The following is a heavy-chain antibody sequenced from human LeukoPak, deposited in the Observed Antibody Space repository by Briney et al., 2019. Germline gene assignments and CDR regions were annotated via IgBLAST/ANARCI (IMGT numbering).Heavy chain of an antibody. CDR2: ISGSGSNT. Sequence: GGSLRLSCAASGFTFNNYAMSWVRQAPGKGLEWVSTISGSGSNTYYADSVKGRFTISRDNSKNTLYLQMNSLRAEDTAVYYCAKSVRGYTHYFDCWGQGTLVTVSS. CDR1: GFTFNNYA. J-gene: IGHJ4*02. V-gene: IGHV3-23*01. CDR3: AKSVRGYTHYFDC. D-gene: IGHD5-12*01.